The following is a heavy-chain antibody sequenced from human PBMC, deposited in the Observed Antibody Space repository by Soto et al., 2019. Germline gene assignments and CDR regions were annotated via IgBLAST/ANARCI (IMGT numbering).Heavy chain of an antibody. J-gene: IGHJ4*02. V-gene: IGHV1-18*01. CDR2: ISAYNGNT. CDR3: ARDRDCTNGVCSDY. CDR1: GFTFTSYG. D-gene: IGHD2-8*01. Sequence: GGSLRLSCAASGFTFTSYGISWVRQAPGQGLEWMGWISAYNGNTNYAQKLQGRVTMTTDTSTSTAYMELRSLRSDDTAVYYCARDRDCTNGVCSDYWGQGTLVTVSS.